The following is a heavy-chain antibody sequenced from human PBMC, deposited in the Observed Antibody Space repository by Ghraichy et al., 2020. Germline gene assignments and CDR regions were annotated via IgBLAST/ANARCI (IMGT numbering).Heavy chain of an antibody. CDR2: INPNSGGT. V-gene: IGHV1-2*04. CDR3: ARRGSGDYAGGWFDP. J-gene: IGHJ5*02. Sequence: ASVKVSCKASGYTFTGYYMHWVRQAPGQGLEWMGWINPNSGGTNYAQKFQGWVTMTRDTSISTAYMELSRLRSDDTAVYYCARRGSGDYAGGWFDPWGQGTLVTVSS. CDR1: GYTFTGYY. D-gene: IGHD4-17*01.